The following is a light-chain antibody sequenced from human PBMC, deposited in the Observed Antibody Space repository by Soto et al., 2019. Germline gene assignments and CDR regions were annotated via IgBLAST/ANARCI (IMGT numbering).Light chain of an antibody. Sequence: DIQMTQSPSTLSASLGARVPITCRASQSIGDSLAWYQQRPGKAPNLLIYKASTLEGGVPSRFSGSGSGTQFTLTIRSLQPDDFATYYCQQYNSYRTFGQGTRLEIK. J-gene: IGKJ5*01. V-gene: IGKV1-5*03. CDR2: KAS. CDR3: QQYNSYRT. CDR1: QSIGDS.